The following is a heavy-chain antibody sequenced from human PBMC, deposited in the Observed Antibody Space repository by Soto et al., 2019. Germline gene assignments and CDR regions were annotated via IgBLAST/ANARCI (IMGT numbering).Heavy chain of an antibody. CDR2: ISYDGSNK. D-gene: IGHD6-19*01. Sequence: GGSLRLSCAASGFTFSSYGMHLVRQAPGKGLEWVAVISYDGSNKYYADSVKGRFTISRDNSKNTLYLQMNSLRAEDTAVYYCAEDGAGQWLAKWYYYGMDVWGQGTTVTVSS. J-gene: IGHJ6*02. CDR3: AEDGAGQWLAKWYYYGMDV. V-gene: IGHV3-30*18. CDR1: GFTFSSYG.